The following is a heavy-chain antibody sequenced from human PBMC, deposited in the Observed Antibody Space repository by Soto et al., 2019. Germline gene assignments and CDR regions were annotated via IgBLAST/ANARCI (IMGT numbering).Heavy chain of an antibody. CDR1: GFTFGSNW. CDR2: IKRDGSEK. J-gene: IGHJ4*02. CDR3: ASMEWESSGYADY. V-gene: IGHV3-7*03. D-gene: IGHD5-12*01. Sequence: GGSLRLSCAASGFTFGSNWMSWVRQAPGKGLEWVANIKRDGSEKYYVDSVKGRFSISRDNAKNTLYLQMNSLRADDTAVYYCASMEWESSGYADYWGQGTQVTVSS.